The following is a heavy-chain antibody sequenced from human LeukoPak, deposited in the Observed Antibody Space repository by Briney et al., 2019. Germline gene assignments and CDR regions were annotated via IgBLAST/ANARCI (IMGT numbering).Heavy chain of an antibody. CDR3: ARSSGWSTFDY. CDR1: GGSISTYY. V-gene: IGHV4-39*07. Sequence: SETLSLTCTVSGGSISTYYWSWIRQPPGKGLEWIGSIYYSGSTYYNPSLKSRVTISVDTSKNQFSLKLSSVTAADTAVYYCARSSGWSTFDYWGQGTLVTVSS. D-gene: IGHD6-19*01. CDR2: IYYSGST. J-gene: IGHJ4*02.